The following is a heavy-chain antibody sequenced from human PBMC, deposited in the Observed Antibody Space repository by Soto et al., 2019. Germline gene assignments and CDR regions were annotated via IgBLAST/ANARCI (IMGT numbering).Heavy chain of an antibody. J-gene: IGHJ4*02. CDR1: GGSISSSSYY. Sequence: PPETLSLTCTVSGGSISSSSYYWGWIRQPPGKGLEWIGSIYYSGSTYYNPSLKSRVTISVDTSKTQFSLKLSCVTADDPDVHYSAGGPWLKLFDHWGQGTLVTVSS. V-gene: IGHV4-39*01. D-gene: IGHD5-12*01. CDR3: AGGPWLKLFDH. CDR2: IYYSGST.